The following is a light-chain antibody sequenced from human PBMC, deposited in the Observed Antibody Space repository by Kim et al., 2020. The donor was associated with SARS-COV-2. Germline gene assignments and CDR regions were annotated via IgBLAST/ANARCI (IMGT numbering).Light chain of an antibody. CDR1: QSISSY. CDR2: AAS. Sequence: SASVGDRVTIPCRASQSISSYFNWYQQKPGKAPKLLIYAASSLQSGVPSRFSGSGSGTDFTLTISSLQPEDFATYYCQQSYSTPYTFGQGTKLEI. CDR3: QQSYSTPYT. J-gene: IGKJ2*01. V-gene: IGKV1-39*01.